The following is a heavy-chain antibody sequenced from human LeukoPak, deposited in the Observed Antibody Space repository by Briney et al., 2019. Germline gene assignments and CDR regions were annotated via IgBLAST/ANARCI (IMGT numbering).Heavy chain of an antibody. CDR2: INSDGSTT. V-gene: IGHV3-74*01. CDR3: TRDTIGVVRGIIDF. J-gene: IGHJ4*02. CDR1: GVTSSSYW. Sequence: GGSLRLSCAVPGVTSSSYWMHWVRQAPGKGLVWVSRINSDGSTTNYADSVKGRFTISRDNAKNTLYLQMNNLRAEDTAVYYCTRDTIGVVRGIIDFWGQGTLVTVSS. D-gene: IGHD3-10*01.